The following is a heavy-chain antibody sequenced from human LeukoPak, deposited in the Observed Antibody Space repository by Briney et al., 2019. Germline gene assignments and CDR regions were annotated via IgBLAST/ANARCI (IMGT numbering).Heavy chain of an antibody. CDR1: GFTFSDYY. Sequence: GGSLRLSCAASGFTFSDYYMSWIRQAPGKGLEWVSYISRSGSTIYYADSGKGRFTISRDNAKNSLYLQMNSLRAEDTAVYYCARVDSSGYYHDAFDIWGQGTMVTVSS. D-gene: IGHD3-22*01. V-gene: IGHV3-11*04. J-gene: IGHJ3*02. CDR3: ARVDSSGYYHDAFDI. CDR2: ISRSGSTI.